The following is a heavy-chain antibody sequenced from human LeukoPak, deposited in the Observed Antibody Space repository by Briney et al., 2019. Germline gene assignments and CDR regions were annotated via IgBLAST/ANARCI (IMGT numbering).Heavy chain of an antibody. J-gene: IGHJ4*02. CDR1: GFTFSSYG. CDR2: IWYDGSNK. CDR3: AKDASSGYIDY. Sequence: GGSLRLSCAASGFTFSSYGMHWVRQAPGKGLEWVAVIWYDGSNKYYADSVKGRFTISRDNSKNTLYLQMNSLRAEDTAVYYCAKDASSGYIDYWGQGTLVTVSS. D-gene: IGHD6-19*01. V-gene: IGHV3-33*06.